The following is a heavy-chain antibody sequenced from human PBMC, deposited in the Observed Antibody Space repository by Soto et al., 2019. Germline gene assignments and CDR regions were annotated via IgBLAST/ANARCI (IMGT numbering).Heavy chain of an antibody. CDR2: INPATGNT. CDR3: ARRYKSAGWLEP. V-gene: IGHV1-3*01. D-gene: IGHD1-1*01. J-gene: IGHJ5*02. Sequence: QVQLVQSGAEVKKPGTSVKVSCKASGYSFATYAIHWGRQAPGQGVEWMGWINPATGNTEYSDKCQDRVTFTRDTSATTAYMELRGLRSEDTAVYFCARRYKSAGWLEPWGQGTLVTVSS. CDR1: GYSFATYA.